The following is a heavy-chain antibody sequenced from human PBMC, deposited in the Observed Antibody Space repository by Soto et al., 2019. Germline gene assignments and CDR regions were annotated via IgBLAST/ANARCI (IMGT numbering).Heavy chain of an antibody. J-gene: IGHJ4*02. Sequence: QVQLVQSGAEVKKPGASVKVSCKASGYTFTSYGISWVRQAPGQGLEWKGWISAYNGNTNYGQKRQGIVTMTTDTSTSTAYMELRSLRSDDTAVYYCARSIAAAVDFDYWGQGTLVTVSS. D-gene: IGHD6-13*01. V-gene: IGHV1-18*01. CDR2: ISAYNGNT. CDR1: GYTFTSYG. CDR3: ARSIAAAVDFDY.